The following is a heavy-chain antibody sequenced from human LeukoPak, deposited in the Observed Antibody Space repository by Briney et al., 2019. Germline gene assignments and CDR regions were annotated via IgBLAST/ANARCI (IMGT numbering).Heavy chain of an antibody. CDR2: ITAYNGNR. Sequence: ASVKVSCKTSGYTFSNYGISWVRQAPGQGLEWMGWITAYNGNRLYAQRFQGRITLATDTSTSTSYMELRSLEYDDTAIYYCARDNDKVVDHWGQGTLVTVSS. V-gene: IGHV1-18*01. J-gene: IGHJ4*01. CDR3: ARDNDKVVDH. D-gene: IGHD1-1*01. CDR1: GYTFSNYG.